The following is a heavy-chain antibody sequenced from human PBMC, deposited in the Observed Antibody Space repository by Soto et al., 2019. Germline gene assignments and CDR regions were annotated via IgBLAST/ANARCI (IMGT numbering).Heavy chain of an antibody. Sequence: LTLSCVASGVTLSDFTMTWVRQAPEKGLEWLAHISESGDHTYHVDSVKSRFTTSRDNPTNTLYLQMNSLRADDTALFYCARSSWFDYWGQGNLVTVSS. CDR3: ARSSWFDY. J-gene: IGHJ4*02. CDR1: GVTLSDFT. D-gene: IGHD3-10*01. CDR2: ISESGDHT. V-gene: IGHV3-23*01.